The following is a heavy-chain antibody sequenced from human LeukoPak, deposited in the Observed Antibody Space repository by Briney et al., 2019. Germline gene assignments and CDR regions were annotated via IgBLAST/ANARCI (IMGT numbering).Heavy chain of an antibody. CDR1: GFTFSSYG. Sequence: SGRSLRLSCAASGFTFSSYGMHWVRQAPGKGLEWVAVIWYDGSNKYYADSVKGRFTISRDNSKNTLYLQMNSLRAEDTAVYYCARERPGSVYFDYWGQGTLVTVSS. CDR3: ARERPGSVYFDY. J-gene: IGHJ4*02. D-gene: IGHD3-10*01. CDR2: IWYDGSNK. V-gene: IGHV3-33*01.